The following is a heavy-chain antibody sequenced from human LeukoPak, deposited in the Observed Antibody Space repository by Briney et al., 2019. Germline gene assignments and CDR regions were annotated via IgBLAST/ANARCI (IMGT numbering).Heavy chain of an antibody. CDR2: IYYSGST. CDR1: GGSISCGDYY. J-gene: IGHJ4*02. CDR3: ARVRYPGGFDY. Sequence: SETLSLTCTVSGGSISCGDYYWSWIRQPPGKGLEWIGYIYYSGSTYYNPSLKSRVTISVDTSKNQFSLKLSSVTAADTAVYYCARVRYPGGFDYWGQGTLVTVSS. V-gene: IGHV4-30-4*01. D-gene: IGHD1-1*01.